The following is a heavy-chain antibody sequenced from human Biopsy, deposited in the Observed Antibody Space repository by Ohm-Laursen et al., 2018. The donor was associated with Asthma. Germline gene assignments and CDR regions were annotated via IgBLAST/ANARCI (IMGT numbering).Heavy chain of an antibody. CDR3: ARGPEWSGLDI. CDR2: SDHRGNT. Sequence: SDTLSLTCIMYGLSSSGYYWTWIRQPPGKGLEWVGESDHRGNTNINPTLKSRVTISKDKSANEFSLKMRSVTAADTAIYYCARGPEWSGLDIWGQGTTVTVSS. J-gene: IGHJ6*02. D-gene: IGHD3-3*01. V-gene: IGHV4-34*01. CDR1: GLSSSGYY.